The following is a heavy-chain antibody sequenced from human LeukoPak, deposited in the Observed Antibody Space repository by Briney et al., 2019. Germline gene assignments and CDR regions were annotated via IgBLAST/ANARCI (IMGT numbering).Heavy chain of an antibody. Sequence: PSQTLSLTCTVSGGSISSGGYYWSWIRQHPGKGLEWIGYIYYSGSTYYNPSLKSRVTISVDTSKNQFSLKLSSVTAADTAVYYCARGTSSPANGHWFGPWGQGTLVTASS. CDR3: ARGTSSPANGHWFGP. D-gene: IGHD1/OR15-1a*01. J-gene: IGHJ5*02. CDR2: IYYSGST. V-gene: IGHV4-31*03. CDR1: GGSISSGGYY.